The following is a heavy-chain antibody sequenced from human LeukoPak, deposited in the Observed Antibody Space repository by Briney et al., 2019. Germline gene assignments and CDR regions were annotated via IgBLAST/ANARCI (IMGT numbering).Heavy chain of an antibody. CDR2: ISGSGGST. D-gene: IGHD6-19*01. CDR3: APGPLVWVSGRLNPVFDY. J-gene: IGHJ4*02. V-gene: IGHV3-23*01. Sequence: GGSLRLSCAASGFTFSSYAMSWVRQAPGKGLEWVSAISGSGGSTYYADSVKGRFTISRDNSKNTLYLQMNSLRAEDTAVYYCAPGPLVWVSGRLNPVFDYCGQGTLVTVSS. CDR1: GFTFSSYA.